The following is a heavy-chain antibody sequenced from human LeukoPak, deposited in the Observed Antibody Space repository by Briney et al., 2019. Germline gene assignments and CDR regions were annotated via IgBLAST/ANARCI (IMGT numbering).Heavy chain of an antibody. CDR2: IYPGDSDT. V-gene: IGHV5-51*01. CDR3: ARTIAVAGLYNWFDP. Sequence: GESLKISRKGSGYSFTSYWIGWVRQMPGKGLAWMGIIYPGDSDTRYSPSFQGQVTISADKSISTAYLQWSSLKASDTAMYYCARTIAVAGLYNWFDPWGQGTLVTVSS. J-gene: IGHJ5*02. D-gene: IGHD6-19*01. CDR1: GYSFTSYW.